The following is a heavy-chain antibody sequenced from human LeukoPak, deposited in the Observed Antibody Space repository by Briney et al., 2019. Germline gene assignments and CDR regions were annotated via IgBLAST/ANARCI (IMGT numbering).Heavy chain of an antibody. CDR1: GFTFSSYA. CDR2: ISWNSGSI. Sequence: PGGSLRLSCAASGFTFSSYAMTWVRQAPGKGLEWVSGISWNSGSIGYVDSVKGRFTISRDNAKNSLYLQMNSLRAEDTALYYCAKGTSGGNSGSAFDIWGQGTMVTVSS. J-gene: IGHJ3*02. V-gene: IGHV3-9*01. CDR3: AKGTSGGNSGSAFDI. D-gene: IGHD4-23*01.